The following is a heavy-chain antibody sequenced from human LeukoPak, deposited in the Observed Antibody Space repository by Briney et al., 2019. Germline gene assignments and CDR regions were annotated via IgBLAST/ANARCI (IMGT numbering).Heavy chain of an antibody. CDR2: ISGSGGST. Sequence: PGGSLRLSCAASGFTFSSYAMSWVRQAPGKGLEWVSAISGSGGSTYYADSVKGRFTISRDNSKNTLYLHMNSLRAEDTAVYYCASTIFGVVITIPSFDYWGQGTLVTVSS. CDR1: GFTFSSYA. J-gene: IGHJ4*02. V-gene: IGHV3-23*01. CDR3: ASTIFGVVITIPSFDY. D-gene: IGHD3-3*01.